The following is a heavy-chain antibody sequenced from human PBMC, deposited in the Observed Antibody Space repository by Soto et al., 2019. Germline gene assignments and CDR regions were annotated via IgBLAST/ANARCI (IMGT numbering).Heavy chain of an antibody. CDR2: ISGGGGAT. CDR1: GFTFSSYA. V-gene: IGHV3-23*01. Sequence: VQLLESGGGLVQPGGSLRLSCAASGFTFSSYAMSWVRQAPGRGLEWVSGISGGGGATYYADSVKGRFTISRDNFKNTLYVQMNSLRAEDTAVYYCTKVSYGDDAFDIWGQGTMVTVSS. J-gene: IGHJ3*02. D-gene: IGHD4-17*01. CDR3: TKVSYGDDAFDI.